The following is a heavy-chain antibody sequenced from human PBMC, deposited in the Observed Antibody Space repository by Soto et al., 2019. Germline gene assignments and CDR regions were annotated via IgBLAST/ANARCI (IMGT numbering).Heavy chain of an antibody. J-gene: IGHJ4*02. CDR1: GYIFTSYW. CDR3: ARLLLADDSSGYSPAMFDY. CDR2: IYPGDSDT. Sequence: PGESLKISCKGSGYIFTSYWIGWVRQMPGKGLEWMGIIYPGDSDTRYSPSFQGQVTISADKSISTAYLQWSSLKASDTAMYYCARLLLADDSSGYSPAMFDYWGQVNLVTVSS. V-gene: IGHV5-51*01. D-gene: IGHD3-22*01.